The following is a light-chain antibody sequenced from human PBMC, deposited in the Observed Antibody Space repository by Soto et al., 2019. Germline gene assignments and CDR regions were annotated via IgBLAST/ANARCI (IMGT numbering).Light chain of an antibody. CDR1: QSISGF. CDR3: QQYKYYST. Sequence: DIQMTQSPSTLSASVGDRVTITCRASQSISGFLAWYQQKPGRAPRLLIYTASTLASGVPSRFSGSGSETEFTLTISSLQPDDFATYHCQQYKYYSTFGQGTKLEIK. CDR2: TAS. V-gene: IGKV1-5*03. J-gene: IGKJ2*01.